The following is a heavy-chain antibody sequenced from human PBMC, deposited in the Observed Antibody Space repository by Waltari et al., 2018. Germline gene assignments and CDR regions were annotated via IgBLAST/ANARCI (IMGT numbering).Heavy chain of an antibody. D-gene: IGHD4-17*01. Sequence: QVQLVESGGGVVQPGGSLRLSCTASGYTFSDYAMHWVRQAPGKGLEWVALISNDATKKNYAPSLQGRFTISRDNSRNTLYLEINNVRVADTALYYCAKDDYGDEYFQHWGQGTLVTVSS. J-gene: IGHJ1*01. V-gene: IGHV3-30*18. CDR2: ISNDATKK. CDR1: GYTFSDYA. CDR3: AKDDYGDEYFQH.